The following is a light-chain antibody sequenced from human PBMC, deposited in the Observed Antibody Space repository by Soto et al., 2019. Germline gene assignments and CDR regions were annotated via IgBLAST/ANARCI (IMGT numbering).Light chain of an antibody. CDR1: NMRNKS. J-gene: IGLJ3*02. Sequence: SYELTQTPSVSVAPGQTARSTCGGNNMRNKSVQWYQQKPGQAPVVVVYDDTNRPSGIPERFSGSNSGNTATLTISRVEAGDEADYYCQVWDSSSDHWVFGGGTKLTVL. V-gene: IGLV3-21*02. CDR3: QVWDSSSDHWV. CDR2: DDT.